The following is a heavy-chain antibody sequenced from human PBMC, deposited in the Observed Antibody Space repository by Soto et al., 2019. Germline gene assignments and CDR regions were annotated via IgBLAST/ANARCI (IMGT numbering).Heavy chain of an antibody. V-gene: IGHV3-15*01. CDR2: IKTKADGGTT. Sequence: EGQLVESGGGLVKPGGSLKLSCEASGLTFSTAYMSWVRQAPGKGLEWVGRIKTKADGGTTEYASPVKGRFNISRDDSKNTLYVEMSSLKTEDTAVYYCTTDRPSRLRNPRVWGRGTLVTVSS. CDR1: GLTFSTAY. CDR3: TTDRPSRLRNPRV. J-gene: IGHJ4*02. D-gene: IGHD4-17*01.